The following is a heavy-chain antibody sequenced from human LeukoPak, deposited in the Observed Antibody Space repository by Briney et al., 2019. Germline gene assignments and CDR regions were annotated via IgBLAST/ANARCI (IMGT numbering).Heavy chain of an antibody. J-gene: IGHJ4*02. CDR1: GFTFSSYW. CDR3: ARTVINNCGGDCYFEFDY. D-gene: IGHD2-21*02. Sequence: GGSLRLSCAASGFTFSSYWMHWVRQAPGKGLVWVSRINSDGSSTSYAGSVKGRFTISRDNAKNSLYLQMNSLRAEDTALYYCARTVINNCGGDCYFEFDYWGQGTLVTVSS. V-gene: IGHV3-74*01. CDR2: INSDGSST.